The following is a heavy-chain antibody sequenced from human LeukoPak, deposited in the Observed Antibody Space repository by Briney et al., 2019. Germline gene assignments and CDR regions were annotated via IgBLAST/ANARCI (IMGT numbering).Heavy chain of an antibody. Sequence: SETLSLTCAVYGGSFRGYYWSWIRQPPGKGLEWIGEINHSGSANYNPSLKSRVTISVDTSKNQFSLKLSSVTAADTAVYYCARLGVVRAARSYYYYYGMDVWGQGTTVTVSS. CDR1: GGSFRGYY. V-gene: IGHV4-34*01. J-gene: IGHJ6*02. CDR2: INHSGSA. CDR3: ARLGVVRAARSYYYYYGMDV. D-gene: IGHD2-2*01.